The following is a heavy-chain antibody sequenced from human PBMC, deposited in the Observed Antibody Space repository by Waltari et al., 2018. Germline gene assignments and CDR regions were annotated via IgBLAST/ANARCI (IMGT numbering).Heavy chain of an antibody. D-gene: IGHD1-26*01. CDR1: GFTFSSYS. CDR2: ISSSRSTI. V-gene: IGHV3-48*04. Sequence: EVQLVESGGGLVQPGGSLRLSCAASGFTFSSYSMNWVRQAPGKWLEWVSYISSSRSTIYYADSVKGRFTISRDNAKNSLYLQMNSLRAEDTAVYYCAREIGIGAFDIWGQGTMVTVSS. J-gene: IGHJ3*02. CDR3: AREIGIGAFDI.